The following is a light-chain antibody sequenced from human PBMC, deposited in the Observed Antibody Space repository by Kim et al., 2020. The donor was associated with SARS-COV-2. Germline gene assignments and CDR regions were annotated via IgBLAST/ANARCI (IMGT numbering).Light chain of an antibody. CDR3: QAWGSSTFV. J-gene: IGLJ1*01. Sequence: SYELTQPLSVSVALGQTARITCGGTDIGGKNVHWYQQKPGQAPVLVIYRDTNRPSGIPERFSGSNSGNTATLTISTAQAGDEADYYCQAWGSSTFVFGSGTKVTVL. V-gene: IGLV3-9*01. CDR1: DIGGKN. CDR2: RDT.